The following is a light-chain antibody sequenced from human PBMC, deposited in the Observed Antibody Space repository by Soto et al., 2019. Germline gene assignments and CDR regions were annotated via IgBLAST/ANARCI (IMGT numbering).Light chain of an antibody. CDR2: AAS. V-gene: IGKV3-15*01. Sequence: EVVMTQSPATLSVSPGERVTVSCRASQSVSSYLAWYQQKPGQAPRLLIFAASTRVTGVPARFSGSGSGTEFTLTISSLQSEDLAVYHCQQYISWPRTFGQGTKVEIK. CDR1: QSVSSY. CDR3: QQYISWPRT. J-gene: IGKJ1*01.